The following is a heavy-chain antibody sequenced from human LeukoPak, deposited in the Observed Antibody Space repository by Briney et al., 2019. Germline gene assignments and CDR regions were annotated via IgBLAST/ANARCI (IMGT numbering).Heavy chain of an antibody. CDR1: GFTFSSYW. CDR2: IKQDGSEK. J-gene: IGHJ1*01. V-gene: IGHV3-7*03. Sequence: GGSPRLSCAASGFTFSSYWMSWVRQAPGKGLEWVANIKQDGSEKYYVDSVKGRFTISRDNAKNSLYLQMNSLRAEDTAVYYCAKDKGSYYDILTGYYTSAEYFQHWGQGTLVTVSS. CDR3: AKDKGSYYDILTGYYTSAEYFQH. D-gene: IGHD3-9*01.